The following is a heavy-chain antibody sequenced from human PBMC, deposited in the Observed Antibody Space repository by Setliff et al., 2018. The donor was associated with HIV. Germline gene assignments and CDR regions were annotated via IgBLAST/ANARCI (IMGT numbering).Heavy chain of an antibody. D-gene: IGHD1-26*01. CDR2: INHSGST. V-gene: IGHV4-34*01. J-gene: IGHJ4*02. Sequence: PSETLSLTCAVYGGSFSGYYWSWIRQPPGKGLEWIGEINHSGSTNYNPPLKSRVTISVDTSKNQFSLKLSPVTASDTAVYYCARAAAGDTGPFDLWGQGTLVTVSS. CDR1: GGSFSGYY. CDR3: ARAAAGDTGPFDL.